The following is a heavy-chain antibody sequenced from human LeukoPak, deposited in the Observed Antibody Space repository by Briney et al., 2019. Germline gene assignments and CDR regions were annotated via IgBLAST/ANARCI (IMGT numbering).Heavy chain of an antibody. D-gene: IGHD2-15*01. V-gene: IGHV4-39*07. CDR1: GGSISTSSYY. CDR3: ARNGQHNNGYYSLDY. Sequence: SETLSLTCTVSGGSISTSSYYWGWIRQPPGKGLEWIGNIYYSGNTNYNPSLKSRVTISVDTSKNQFSLKLSSVTAADTAMYYCARNGQHNNGYYSLDYWGQGTLVTVSS. J-gene: IGHJ4*02. CDR2: IYYSGNT.